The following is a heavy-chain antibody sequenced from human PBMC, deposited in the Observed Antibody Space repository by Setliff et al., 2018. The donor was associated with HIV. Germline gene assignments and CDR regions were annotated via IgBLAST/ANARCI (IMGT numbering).Heavy chain of an antibody. D-gene: IGHD2-15*01. CDR1: GYTFTSYG. Sequence: ASVKVSCKASGYTFTSYGISWVRQAPGQGFEWMGWINAGNGNTKFSQRFQSRNTITRDTSASTVFMDLSSLTSEDTAVYYCARDGCDGNRCYLYNWFDPWGQGTLVTVSS. V-gene: IGHV1-18*01. CDR3: ARDGCDGNRCYLYNWFDP. CDR2: INAGNGNT. J-gene: IGHJ5*02.